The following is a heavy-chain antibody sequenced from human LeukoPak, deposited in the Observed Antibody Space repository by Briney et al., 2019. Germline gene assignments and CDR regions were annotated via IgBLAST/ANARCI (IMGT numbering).Heavy chain of an antibody. J-gene: IGHJ4*02. Sequence: SETLSLTCTVSGGSISSYYWSWIRQPPGKGLEYIGYIYYSGYTNYNPSLKSRVTISVDTSKNQFSLRLSSVTAADTAVYYRARVTGYMVEDYFDYWGQGTLVTVSS. CDR1: GGSISSYY. V-gene: IGHV4-59*01. D-gene: IGHD5-12*01. CDR3: ARVTGYMVEDYFDY. CDR2: IYYSGYT.